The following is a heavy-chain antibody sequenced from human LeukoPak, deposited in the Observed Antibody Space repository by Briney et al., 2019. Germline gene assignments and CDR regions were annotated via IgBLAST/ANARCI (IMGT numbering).Heavy chain of an antibody. CDR2: IYYTGST. CDR3: ARHRGDYYDSSGSFDY. J-gene: IGHJ4*02. D-gene: IGHD3-22*01. Sequence: SETLSLTCTVSGGSISNNNYYWGWIRQPPGKGREWIGYIYYTGSTYYDPSLKSRVTISVDTSKNQSSLKLSSVRAADTAVYYCARHRGDYYDSSGSFDYWGQGTLVTVSS. CDR1: GGSISNNNYY. V-gene: IGHV4-39*01.